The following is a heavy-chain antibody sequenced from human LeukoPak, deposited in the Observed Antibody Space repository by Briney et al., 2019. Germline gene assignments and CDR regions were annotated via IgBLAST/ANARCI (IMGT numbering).Heavy chain of an antibody. Sequence: GGSLRLSCVGSGFSFSPYWMSWVRQAPGKGLEWLANIEKHGSADYYVDSVKGRFTISRDNAKNSLSLQLDSLRVEDTAVYYCAGEVPGVMVAFDLWGQGTMVTVSP. CDR2: IEKHGSAD. D-gene: IGHD2-2*01. CDR3: AGEVPGVMVAFDL. V-gene: IGHV3-7*01. CDR1: GFSFSPYW. J-gene: IGHJ3*01.